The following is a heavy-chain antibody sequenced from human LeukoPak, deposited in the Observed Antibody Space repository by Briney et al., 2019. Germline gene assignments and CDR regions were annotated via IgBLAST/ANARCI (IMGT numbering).Heavy chain of an antibody. CDR2: FDPEDGET. Sequence: GASVKVSCKVSGYTLTELSMHWVRQAPGKGLEWMGGFDPEDGETIYAQKFQGRVTMTEDTSTDTAYMELSSLRSEDTAVYYCATDPPYYDILTGYYGPNWFDPWCQGTLVTVSS. J-gene: IGHJ5*02. CDR1: GYTLTELS. CDR3: ATDPPYYDILTGYYGPNWFDP. D-gene: IGHD3-9*01. V-gene: IGHV1-24*01.